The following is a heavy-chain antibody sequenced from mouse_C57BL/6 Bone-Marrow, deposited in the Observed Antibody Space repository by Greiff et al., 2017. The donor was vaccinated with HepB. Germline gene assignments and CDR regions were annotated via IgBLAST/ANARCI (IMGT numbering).Heavy chain of an antibody. Sequence: QVQLQQPGAELVKPGASVKVSCKASGYTFTSYWMHWVKQRPGQGLEWIGEIDPSDSYTNYNQKFKGKSTLTVDKSSSTAYMQLSSLTSEDSAVYYCARTLYGIAWFAYWGQGTLVTVSA. V-gene: IGHV1-69*01. J-gene: IGHJ3*01. D-gene: IGHD2-1*01. CDR2: IDPSDSYT. CDR3: ARTLYGIAWFAY. CDR1: GYTFTSYW.